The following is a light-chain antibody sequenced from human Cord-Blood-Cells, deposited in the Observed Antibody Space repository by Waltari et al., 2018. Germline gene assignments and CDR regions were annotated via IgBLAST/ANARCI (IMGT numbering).Light chain of an antibody. V-gene: IGKV3D-20*02. J-gene: IGKJ1*01. CDR3: QQRSNWPRT. Sequence: EIVLTQSPGTLPLSPGERATLPCRASQSVSSSYLAWYQQKPGQAPRLLIYGASSRATGIPDRFSGSGSGTDFTLTISSLEPEDFAVYYCQQRSNWPRTFGQGTKVEIK. CDR2: GAS. CDR1: QSVSSSY.